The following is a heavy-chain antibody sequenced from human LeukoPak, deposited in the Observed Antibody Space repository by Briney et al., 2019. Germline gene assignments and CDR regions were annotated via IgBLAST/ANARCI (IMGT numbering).Heavy chain of an antibody. V-gene: IGHV3-30-3*01. Sequence: QAGGSLRLSCAASGFTFSSYAMHWVRQAPGKGLEWVAVISYDGSNKYYADSVKGRFTISRDNSKSTLYLQMNSLRAEDTAVYYCARSPYDYSMIYFDYWGQGTLVTVSS. CDR1: GFTFSSYA. J-gene: IGHJ4*02. D-gene: IGHD3-16*01. CDR3: ARSPYDYSMIYFDY. CDR2: ISYDGSNK.